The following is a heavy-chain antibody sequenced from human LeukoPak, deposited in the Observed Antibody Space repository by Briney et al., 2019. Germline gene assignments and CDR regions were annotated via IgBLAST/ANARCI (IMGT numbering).Heavy chain of an antibody. Sequence: SETLSLTCAVYGGSFSGYYWSWIRQPPGKGLEWIGEINHSGSTNYNPSLKSRVTISVDTSKNQFSLKLSSVTAADTAVYYCARALYDAYLDYWGQGTLVTVSS. CDR3: ARALYDAYLDY. V-gene: IGHV4-34*01. J-gene: IGHJ4*02. CDR1: GGSFSGYY. CDR2: INHSGST. D-gene: IGHD3-16*01.